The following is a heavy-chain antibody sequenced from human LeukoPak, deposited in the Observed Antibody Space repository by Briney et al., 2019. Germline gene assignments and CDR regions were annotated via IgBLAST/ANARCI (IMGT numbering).Heavy chain of an antibody. CDR1: GGSFSGYY. J-gene: IGHJ3*02. CDR2: INHSGST. D-gene: IGHD5-18*01. Sequence: KPSETLSLTCAVYGGSFSGYYWSWIRQPPGKGLEWIGEINHSGSTNYNPSLKSRVTISVDTSQNQFSRKLSSVTAAETAVYYCARDGGVDMGYSYGSFGAFDIWGQGTKVTVSS. V-gene: IGHV4-34*01. CDR3: ARDGGVDMGYSYGSFGAFDI.